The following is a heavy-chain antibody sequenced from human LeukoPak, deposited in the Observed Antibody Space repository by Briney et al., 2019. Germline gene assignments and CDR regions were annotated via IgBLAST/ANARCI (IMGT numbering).Heavy chain of an antibody. V-gene: IGHV3-23*01. CDR2: ISGSGGST. CDR1: GFTFSSYA. CDR3: AKRGEGYCSSTSCFGY. J-gene: IGHJ4*02. D-gene: IGHD2-2*01. Sequence: PGGSLRLPCAASGFTFSSYAMSWVRQAPGKGLEWVSAISGSGGSTYYADSVKGRFTISRDNSKNTLYLQMNSLRAEDTAVYYCAKRGEGYCSSTSCFGYWGQGTLVTVSS.